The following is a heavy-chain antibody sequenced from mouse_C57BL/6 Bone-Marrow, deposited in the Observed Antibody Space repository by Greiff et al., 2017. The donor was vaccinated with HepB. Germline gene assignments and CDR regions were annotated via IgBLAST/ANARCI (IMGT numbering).Heavy chain of an antibody. D-gene: IGHD1-1*01. CDR1: GYTFTSYW. CDR2: IYPSDSDT. Sequence: QVQLQQPGAELVKPGASVKVSCKASGYTFTSYWMHWVKQRPGQGLEWIGRIYPSDSDTNYNEKFKGKATLTADKSSSTAYMQRSSLTAEDSAVYYCAIGDDYVLRGYFDVWGTGTTVTVSS. CDR3: AIGDDYVLRGYFDV. V-gene: IGHV1-74*01. J-gene: IGHJ1*03.